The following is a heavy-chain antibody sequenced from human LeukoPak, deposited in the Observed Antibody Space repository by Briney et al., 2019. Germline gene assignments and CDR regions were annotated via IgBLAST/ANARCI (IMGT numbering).Heavy chain of an antibody. CDR3: ARDSGYYGSGSYIY. V-gene: IGHV1-2*02. Sequence: GASVKVSCKASGYTFTGYYMHWVRQAPGQGLEWMGWINPNSGGTNYAQKFQGRVTMTRDTSISTAYMELSRLRSDDTAVYYCARDSGYYGSGSYIYWGQGTLVTVSS. CDR2: INPNSGGT. J-gene: IGHJ4*02. D-gene: IGHD3-10*01. CDR1: GYTFTGYY.